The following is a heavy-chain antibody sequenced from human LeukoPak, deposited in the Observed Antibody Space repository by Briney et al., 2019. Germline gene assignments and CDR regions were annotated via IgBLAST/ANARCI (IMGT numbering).Heavy chain of an antibody. CDR2: IRFDGNK. D-gene: IGHD3-10*01. J-gene: IGHJ4*02. CDR1: GFTISTCG. Sequence: GGSLRLSCAASGFTISTCGMHWVRQAPGKGLEWVAVIRFDGNKYYADSVEGRFTISRDTSRNTLDLQMNSLRAEDTAVYYCAREYYYGPGGWGQGTLVTVSS. CDR3: AREYYYGPGG. V-gene: IGHV3-33*01.